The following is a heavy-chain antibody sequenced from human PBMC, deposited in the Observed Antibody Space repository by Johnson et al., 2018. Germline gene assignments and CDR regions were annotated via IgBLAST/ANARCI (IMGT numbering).Heavy chain of an antibody. CDR3: ARAAGHYSDSSGYGFQH. D-gene: IGHD3-22*01. J-gene: IGHJ1*01. CDR1: GGTFSNFA. CDR2: IIPIFETA. Sequence: QVQLVQSGAEVKKPRSSVKVSCTASGGTFSNFAINWVRQAPGQGLEWMGGIIPIFETANYAENFHGRVTISADESTSTAYMELSSLKSEDTAVYYCARAAGHYSDSSGYGFQHWGQGTLVTVSS. V-gene: IGHV1-69*12.